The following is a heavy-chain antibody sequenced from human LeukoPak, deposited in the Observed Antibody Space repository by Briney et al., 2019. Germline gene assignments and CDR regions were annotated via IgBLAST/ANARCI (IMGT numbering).Heavy chain of an antibody. CDR2: IKSKTDGGTT. Sequence: GGSLRLSCAASGFTFSNAWMSWVRQAPGKGLEWVGRIKSKTDGGTTDYAAPVKGRFTISRDDSKNTLYLQMNSLKTEDTAVYYCAKLSNIVVVTAISFDYWGQGTLVTVSS. CDR3: AKLSNIVVVTAISFDY. V-gene: IGHV3-15*01. J-gene: IGHJ4*02. D-gene: IGHD2-21*02. CDR1: GFTFSNAW.